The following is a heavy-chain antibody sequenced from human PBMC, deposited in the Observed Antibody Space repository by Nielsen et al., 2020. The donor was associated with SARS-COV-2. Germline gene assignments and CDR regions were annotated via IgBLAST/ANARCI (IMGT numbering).Heavy chain of an antibody. Sequence: SETLSLTCTVSGGSISSGGFYWSWIRQHPGKGLEWIGYIYYSGSTYYNPSLKSRLTMSVDTSKNQFSRRLSSVTAADTAVYYWAMAPDEARNPNWFDPWGQGTQVTVSS. CDR3: AMAPDEARNPNWFDP. CDR2: IYYSGST. CDR1: GGSISSGGFY. D-gene: IGHD1-14*01. J-gene: IGHJ5*02. V-gene: IGHV4-31*03.